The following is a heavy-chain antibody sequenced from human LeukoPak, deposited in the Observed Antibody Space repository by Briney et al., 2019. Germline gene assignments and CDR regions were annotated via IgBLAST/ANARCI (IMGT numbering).Heavy chain of an antibody. J-gene: IGHJ6*02. CDR3: AITMV. D-gene: IGHD2-2*01. CDR2: IDPTDSYT. Sequence: GEPLKFSCKGSGYKFTTYWFSWVRQMPGKGLEWMGRIDPTDSYTNYSPSFEGHVTISADKSISTAYLQWGSLKASDAAMYYCAITMVWGQGTTVTVSS. CDR1: GYKFTTYW. V-gene: IGHV5-10-1*01.